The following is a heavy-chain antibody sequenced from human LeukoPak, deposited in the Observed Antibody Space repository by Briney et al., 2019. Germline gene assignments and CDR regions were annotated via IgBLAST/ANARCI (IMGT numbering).Heavy chain of an antibody. V-gene: IGHV3-53*01. Sequence: GGSLRLSCAASGFTVSSNYMSWVRQAPGKGLEWVSVIYSGGSTYYADSVKGRFTISRDNSKNTLYLQMNSLRAEDTAVCYCARALDFWSGYYVSWGQGTLVTVSS. CDR1: GFTVSSNY. J-gene: IGHJ5*02. CDR3: ARALDFWSGYYVS. D-gene: IGHD3-3*01. CDR2: IYSGGST.